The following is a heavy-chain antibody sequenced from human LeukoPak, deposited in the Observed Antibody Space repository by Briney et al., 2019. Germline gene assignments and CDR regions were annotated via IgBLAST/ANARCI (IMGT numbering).Heavy chain of an antibody. CDR3: VTHGYDTWSGSYPS. CDR2: INRDGSET. Sequence: GGSLRLSCAASGFTLGDYWMSWVRQAPGKGPEWVATINRDGSETYFVDSVRGRSTLSRDNAKSSLYFEMNGLRAEDAALYYCVTHGYDTWSGSYPSWGQGALVTVSS. CDR1: GFTLGDYW. V-gene: IGHV3-7*01. J-gene: IGHJ4*02. D-gene: IGHD3-3*01.